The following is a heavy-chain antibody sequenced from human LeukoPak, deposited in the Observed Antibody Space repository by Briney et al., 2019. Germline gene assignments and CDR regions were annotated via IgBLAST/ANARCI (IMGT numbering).Heavy chain of an antibody. CDR3: ARPIIVVITGAFDI. V-gene: IGHV3-30-3*01. CDR2: ISYDGSNK. Sequence: GGSLRLSCAASGFTFSSYAIHWVRQAPGKGLEWVAVISYDGSNKYYADSVKGRFTISRDNSKNTLYLQMNSLRAEDTAVYYCARPIIVVITGAFDIWGQGTMVTVSS. CDR1: GFTFSSYA. D-gene: IGHD3-22*01. J-gene: IGHJ3*02.